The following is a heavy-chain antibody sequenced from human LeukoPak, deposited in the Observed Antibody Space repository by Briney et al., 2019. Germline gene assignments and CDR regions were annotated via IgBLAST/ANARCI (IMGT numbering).Heavy chain of an antibody. CDR2: IHTSGST. D-gene: IGHD3-10*01. V-gene: IGHV4-4*07. J-gene: IGHJ4*02. Sequence: SETLSLTCTVSGGSISSYYWSWIRQPAAKGLEWIERIHTSGSTNYNPSLKSRVTMSVDTSKNQFSLKLSSVTAADTAVYYCAREMYYGSGSYYTPFDYWGQGTLVTVSS. CDR1: GGSISSYY. CDR3: AREMYYGSGSYYTPFDY.